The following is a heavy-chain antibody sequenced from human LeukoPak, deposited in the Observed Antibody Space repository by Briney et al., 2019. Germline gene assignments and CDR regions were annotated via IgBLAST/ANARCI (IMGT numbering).Heavy chain of an antibody. D-gene: IGHD3-3*01. J-gene: IGHJ3*02. Sequence: ASVKVSCKASGYTFTSYGISWVRQAPGQGLEWMGWISAYNGNTNYAQKLQGRVTMTTDTSTSTAYMELRSLRSEDTAVYYCTTDRITIFGVVIRLDAFDIWGQGTMVTVSS. CDR3: TTDRITIFGVVIRLDAFDI. CDR2: ISAYNGNT. CDR1: GYTFTSYG. V-gene: IGHV1-18*01.